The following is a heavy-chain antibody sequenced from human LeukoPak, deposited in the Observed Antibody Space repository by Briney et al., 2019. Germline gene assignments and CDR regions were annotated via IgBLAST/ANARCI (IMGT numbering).Heavy chain of an antibody. CDR2: VYSTGDS. Sequence: PPGGSLRLSCTASGFTVSSNYMSWVRQAPGKGLEWVSVVYSTGDSYYADSVRGRFTMSRDTSKNTLYLQMNSLRVEDTALYYCARDHGAVAATPNDAFDIWGQGTMVTVSS. CDR1: GFTVSSNY. CDR3: ARDHGAVAATPNDAFDI. D-gene: IGHD6-19*01. V-gene: IGHV3-66*01. J-gene: IGHJ3*02.